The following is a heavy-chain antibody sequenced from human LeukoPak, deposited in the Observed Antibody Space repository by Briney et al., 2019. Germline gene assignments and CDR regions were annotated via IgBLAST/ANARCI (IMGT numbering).Heavy chain of an antibody. CDR2: INPNSGGT. V-gene: IGHV1-2*02. J-gene: IGHJ4*02. Sequence: ASVNVSCKASGYTFTGYYMHWVRQAPGQGLEWMGWINPNSGGTNYAQKSKGRVTMTRDTSISTAYMELSRLRSDDTAVYYCARVPKATPGHFDYWGQGTLVTVSS. CDR3: ARVPKATPGHFDY. CDR1: GYTFTGYY.